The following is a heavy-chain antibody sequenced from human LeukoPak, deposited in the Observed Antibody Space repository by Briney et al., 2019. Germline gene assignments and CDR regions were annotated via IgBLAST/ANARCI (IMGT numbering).Heavy chain of an antibody. J-gene: IGHJ6*02. CDR3: ARGLAYCSGGSCSWLYGMDV. Sequence: SVKVSWKASGYTFTGYYMHWVRQAPGQGLEWMGRIIPILGIANYAQKFQGRVTITADKSTSTAYMELSSLRSEDTAVYYCARGLAYCSGGSCSWLYGMDVWGQGTTVTVSS. CDR1: GYTFTGYY. D-gene: IGHD2-15*01. CDR2: IIPILGIA. V-gene: IGHV1-69*04.